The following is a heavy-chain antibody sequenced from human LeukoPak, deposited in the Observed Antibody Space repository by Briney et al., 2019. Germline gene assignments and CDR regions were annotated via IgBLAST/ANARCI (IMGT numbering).Heavy chain of an antibody. Sequence: ASVKVSCKVSGYTLTELSMHWVRQAPGKGLEWMGGFDPEDGATIYAQKFQGRVTMTEDTSTDTGYMELSSLRSEDTAVYYCATDQRGAGLGFVYGSGSFNGLDVWGQGTTVTVSS. V-gene: IGHV1-24*01. D-gene: IGHD3-10*01. CDR2: FDPEDGAT. CDR1: GYTLTELS. J-gene: IGHJ6*02. CDR3: ATDQRGAGLGFVYGSGSFNGLDV.